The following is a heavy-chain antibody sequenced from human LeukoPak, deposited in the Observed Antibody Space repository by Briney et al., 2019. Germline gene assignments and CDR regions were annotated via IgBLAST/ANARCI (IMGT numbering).Heavy chain of an antibody. Sequence: GESLKISCKGSGHSFTSYWIGWVRQMPGKGLEWMGIIYPGDSDTRYSPSFQGQVTISADKSISTAYLQWSSLKASDTAMYYCARHEGDDHGGNSEWGAFDIWGQGTMVTVSS. CDR2: IYPGDSDT. CDR3: ARHEGDDHGGNSEWGAFDI. CDR1: GHSFTSYW. J-gene: IGHJ3*02. D-gene: IGHD4-23*01. V-gene: IGHV5-51*01.